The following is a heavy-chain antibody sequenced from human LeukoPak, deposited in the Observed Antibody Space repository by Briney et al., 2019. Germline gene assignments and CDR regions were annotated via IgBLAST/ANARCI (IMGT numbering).Heavy chain of an antibody. CDR3: AKLFYGDYGDGGDY. D-gene: IGHD4-17*01. Sequence: PGGSLRLSCAASGFTFSSYGMHWVRQAPGKGLEWVSAISGSGGSTYYADSVKGRFTISRDNSKNTLYLQMNSLRAEDTAVYYCAKLFYGDYGDGGDYWGQGTLVTVSS. V-gene: IGHV3-23*01. CDR2: ISGSGGST. J-gene: IGHJ4*02. CDR1: GFTFSSYG.